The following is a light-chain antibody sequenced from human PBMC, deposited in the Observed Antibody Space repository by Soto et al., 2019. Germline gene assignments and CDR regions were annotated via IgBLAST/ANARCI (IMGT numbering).Light chain of an antibody. Sequence: IVLTQSPGTLSLSPGERATLSCRASHSVSSSYLAWYQQKPGQAPRLLIYGASSRATGIPDRFRGSGSGTDFTLTISRLEPEDFAVYYCQQYGSSPPITFGQGTRLEIK. CDR2: GAS. CDR1: HSVSSSY. CDR3: QQYGSSPPIT. J-gene: IGKJ5*01. V-gene: IGKV3-20*01.